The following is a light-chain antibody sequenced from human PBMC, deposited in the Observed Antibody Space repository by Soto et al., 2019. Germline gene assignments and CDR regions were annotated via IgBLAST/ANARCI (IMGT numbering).Light chain of an antibody. Sequence: DMQMTQSPSYLSASVGDTVTLTCRASQSISSYLNWYQQKPGKAPKLLIYAASSLQSGVPSRFSGSGSGTDFTLTISSLQPEDFATYYCQQSYSTPDTFGQGTRLDIK. V-gene: IGKV1-39*01. J-gene: IGKJ5*01. CDR1: QSISSY. CDR3: QQSYSTPDT. CDR2: AAS.